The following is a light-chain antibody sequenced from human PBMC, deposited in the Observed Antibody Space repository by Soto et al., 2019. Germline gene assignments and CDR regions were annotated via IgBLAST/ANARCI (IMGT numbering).Light chain of an antibody. CDR2: DVS. Sequence: QSVLTQPASVSGSPGQSITISCTGTSSDVGGYNYVSWYQQHPGKAPKLMIYDVSNRPSGVSNRFSGSKSGNTASLTISGLQAEDEADYYCNSYTSSSTTYVIGTGTKVTVL. CDR1: SSDVGGYNY. CDR3: NSYTSSSTTYV. J-gene: IGLJ1*01. V-gene: IGLV2-14*01.